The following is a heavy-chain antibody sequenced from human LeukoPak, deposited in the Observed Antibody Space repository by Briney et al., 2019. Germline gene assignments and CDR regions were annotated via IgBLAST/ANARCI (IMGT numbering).Heavy chain of an antibody. CDR2: IYSGGST. CDR3: AREWNYYGSGIMDV. Sequence: GGSLRLSCAASGFTVSSNYMSWVRQAPGKGLEWVSVIYSGGSTYYADSVKGRFTISRDNSKNTLYLQMNSLRAEDTAVYYCAREWNYYGSGIMDVWGKGTTVTVSS. V-gene: IGHV3-66*01. D-gene: IGHD3-10*01. CDR1: GFTVSSNY. J-gene: IGHJ6*04.